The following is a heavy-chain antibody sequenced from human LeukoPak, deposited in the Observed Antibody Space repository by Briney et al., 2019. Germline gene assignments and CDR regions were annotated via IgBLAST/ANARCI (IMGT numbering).Heavy chain of an antibody. D-gene: IGHD2-2*01. CDR1: GFTFSTYA. CDR2: ISYDGSKK. CDR3: ARDYSSTSVLDS. J-gene: IGHJ5*01. Sequence: GRSLRLSCAASGFTFSTYALHGVRQAPGKGLEWVAVISYDGSKKYYADSLKGRFTISRDNSKNTLFLQMNSLRAEDTAVYYCARDYSSTSVLDSWGQGTLVTVSS. V-gene: IGHV3-30*04.